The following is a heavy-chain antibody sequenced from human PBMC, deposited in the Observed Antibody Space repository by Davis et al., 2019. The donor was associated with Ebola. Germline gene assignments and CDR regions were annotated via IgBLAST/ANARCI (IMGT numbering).Heavy chain of an antibody. Sequence: SETLSLTCTVSGGSISSYYWSWIRQPPGKGLEWIGYIYYSGSTNYNPSLKSRVTISVDTSKNQFSLKLSSVTAADTAVYYCAKDRTTVTTHWYFDLWGRGTLVTVSS. D-gene: IGHD4-17*01. V-gene: IGHV4-59*01. CDR1: GGSISSYY. CDR2: IYYSGST. CDR3: AKDRTTVTTHWYFDL. J-gene: IGHJ2*01.